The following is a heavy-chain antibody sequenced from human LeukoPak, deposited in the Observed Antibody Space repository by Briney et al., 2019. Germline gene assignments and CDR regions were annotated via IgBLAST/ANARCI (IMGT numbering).Heavy chain of an antibody. J-gene: IGHJ5*02. Sequence: GGSLRLSCAASGFTFDDYAMHWVRQAPGKGLEWVSGISWNSGSIGYADSVKGRFTISRDNAKNSLYLQMNSLRAEDTALYHCAKDTFQWLVLPAYPWGQGTLVTVSS. CDR3: AKDTFQWLVLPAYP. D-gene: IGHD6-19*01. CDR1: GFTFDDYA. CDR2: ISWNSGSI. V-gene: IGHV3-9*01.